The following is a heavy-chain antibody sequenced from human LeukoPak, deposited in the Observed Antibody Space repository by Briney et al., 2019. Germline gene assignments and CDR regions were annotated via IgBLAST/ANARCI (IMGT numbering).Heavy chain of an antibody. CDR3: ARDCRSSGWYWRGNWFDP. CDR2: IKQDGSEK. J-gene: IGHJ5*02. D-gene: IGHD6-19*01. Sequence: PSETLSLTCIVSGGSISSSNYYWGWIRQAPGKGLEWVANIKQDGSEKYYVDSVKGRFTISRDNAKNSLYLQMNSLRAEDTAVYYCARDCRSSGWYWRGNWFDPWGQGTLVTVSS. V-gene: IGHV3-7*01. CDR1: GGSISSSNYY.